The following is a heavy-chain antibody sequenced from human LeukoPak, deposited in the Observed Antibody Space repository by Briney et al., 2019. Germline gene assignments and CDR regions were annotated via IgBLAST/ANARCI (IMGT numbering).Heavy chain of an antibody. D-gene: IGHD5-12*01. CDR2: INQDGREK. CDR1: GFIFRNYW. Sequence: PGGSLRLSCAASGFIFRNYWMSWVRQAPGKGLEWVAIINQDGREKHYVDSVKGRFTISRDNAKDSLYLQMNSLRAEDTALYYCAVATRSFLPDYYWGQGTLVTVSS. CDR3: AVATRSFLPDYY. V-gene: IGHV3-7*01. J-gene: IGHJ4*02.